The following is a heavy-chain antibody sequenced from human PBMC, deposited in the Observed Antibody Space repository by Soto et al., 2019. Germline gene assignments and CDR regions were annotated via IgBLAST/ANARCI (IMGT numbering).Heavy chain of an antibody. CDR1: GYSFTSYW. Sequence: PGESLKISCKGSGYSFTSYWIGWVRQMPGKGLELMVIIYPGDSDTRYSPSFQGQVTISADKSIITAYLQWSSLRSDDTAVYYCARNIVGLRYFDWPHFDIWGQGTMVTVSS. D-gene: IGHD3-9*01. CDR2: IYPGDSDT. J-gene: IGHJ3*02. CDR3: ARNIVGLRYFDWPHFDI. V-gene: IGHV5-51*01.